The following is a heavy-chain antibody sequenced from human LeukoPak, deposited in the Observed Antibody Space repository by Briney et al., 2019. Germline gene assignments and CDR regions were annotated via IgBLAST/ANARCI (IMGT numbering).Heavy chain of an antibody. V-gene: IGHV4-61*02. CDR2: IYASGIT. CDR3: ASGADSSNYFLYY. D-gene: IGHD3-22*01. J-gene: IGHJ4*02. Sequence: SETLSLTCTVSGGSISSGSYYWNWIRQPAGKGLEWIGRIYASGITNYHPSLKSRVAISVDTSKNQFSLRLSSVTAADTAVYYCASGADSSNYFLYYWGQGILVTVSS. CDR1: GGSISSGSYY.